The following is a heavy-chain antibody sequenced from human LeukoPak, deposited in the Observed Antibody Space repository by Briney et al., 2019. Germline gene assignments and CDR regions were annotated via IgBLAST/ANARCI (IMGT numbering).Heavy chain of an antibody. CDR1: RFTFSSYG. V-gene: IGHV3-30*03. Sequence: GGSLRLSCAASRFTFSSYGMHWVRQGPGKGLEWVAIISNDGSYKYYADSVKGRFTISRDNSKNTLYLQMNSLRAEDTAVYYCAREVLNNWFDPWGQGTLVTVSS. CDR3: AREVLNNWFDP. D-gene: IGHD3-10*01. J-gene: IGHJ5*02. CDR2: ISNDGSYK.